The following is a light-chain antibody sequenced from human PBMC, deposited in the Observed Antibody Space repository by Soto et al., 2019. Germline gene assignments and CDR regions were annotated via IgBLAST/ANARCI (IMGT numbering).Light chain of an antibody. Sequence: EIEMTQSPSTLSVSPGERATLPCRASQSVSSNLAWYQQKPGQAPRLLIYGASTRATGIPARFSGSGSGTEFTLTISSLQSEDFAVYYCQQRSNWPWTFGQGTKVDIK. J-gene: IGKJ1*01. CDR3: QQRSNWPWT. V-gene: IGKV3-15*01. CDR1: QSVSSN. CDR2: GAS.